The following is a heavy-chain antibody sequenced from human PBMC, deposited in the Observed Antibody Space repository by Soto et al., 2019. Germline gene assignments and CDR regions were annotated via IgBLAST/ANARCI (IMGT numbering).Heavy chain of an antibody. CDR3: ASDVLGDCSGGRCYGGWFDP. V-gene: IGHV4-34*01. D-gene: IGHD2-15*01. J-gene: IGHJ5*02. CDR1: SGSFSGYY. Sequence: SETLSLTCAVYSGSFSGYYWSWIRQPPGKGLEWIGEINHSGSTNYNPSLKSRVTISVDTSKNQFSLKLSSVTAADTAVYYCASDVLGDCSGGRCYGGWFDPWGQGTLVTVSS. CDR2: INHSGST.